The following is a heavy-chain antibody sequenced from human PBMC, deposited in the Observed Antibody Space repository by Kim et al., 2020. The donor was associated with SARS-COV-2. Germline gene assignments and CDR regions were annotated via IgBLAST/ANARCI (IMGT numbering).Heavy chain of an antibody. CDR3: ARAYPMVRGVISSPDY. D-gene: IGHD3-10*01. CDR1: GFTFSSYA. J-gene: IGHJ4*01. V-gene: IGHV3-30-3*01. CDR2: ISYDGSNK. Sequence: GGSLRLSCAASGFTFSSYAMHWVRQAPGKGLEWVAVISYDGSNKYYADSVKGRFTISRDNSKNTLYLQMNSLRAEDTAVYYCARAYPMVRGVISSPDYWG.